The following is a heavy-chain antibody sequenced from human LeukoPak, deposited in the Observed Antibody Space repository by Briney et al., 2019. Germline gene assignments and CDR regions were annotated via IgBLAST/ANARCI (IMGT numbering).Heavy chain of an antibody. CDR1: GFTFSSYS. V-gene: IGHV3-48*04. CDR2: ISSSSSTI. Sequence: GGSLRLSCAASGFTFSSYSMNWVRQAPGKGLEWVSYISSSSSTIYYADSVKGRFTISRDNAKNSLYLQMNSLRAEDTAVYYCARVLSGSWDWFDPWGQGTLVTASS. J-gene: IGHJ5*02. CDR3: ARVLSGSWDWFDP. D-gene: IGHD3-22*01.